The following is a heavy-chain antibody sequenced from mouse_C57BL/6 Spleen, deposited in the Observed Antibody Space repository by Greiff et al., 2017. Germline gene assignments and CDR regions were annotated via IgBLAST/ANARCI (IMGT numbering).Heavy chain of an antibody. D-gene: IGHD2-14*01. Sequence: QVQLQQPGAELVMPGASVKLSCKASGYTFTSYWMHWVKQRPGQGLEWIGEIDPSDSYTNYNQKFKGKSTLTVDKSSSTAYMQLSSLTSEDSAVYYGARGGTAYYFDYWGQGTTLTVSS. CDR3: ARGGTAYYFDY. CDR1: GYTFTSYW. J-gene: IGHJ2*01. CDR2: IDPSDSYT. V-gene: IGHV1-69*01.